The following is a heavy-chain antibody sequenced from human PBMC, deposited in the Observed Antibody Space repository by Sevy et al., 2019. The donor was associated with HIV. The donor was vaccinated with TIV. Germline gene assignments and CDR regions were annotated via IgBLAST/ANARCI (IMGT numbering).Heavy chain of an antibody. J-gene: IGHJ3*02. CDR1: GFTFISYA. Sequence: GGCLRLSCKPSGFTFISYAMNCVRQAPGKGLEWVSTIYGSSGATYYGDSVKGRFTISRDNSKNTLYLQMNSLRTEDTTVYYCAGGRYARSGSFDAFDIWGQGTMVTVSS. CDR3: AGGRYARSGSFDAFDI. V-gene: IGHV3-23*01. D-gene: IGHD3-22*01. CDR2: IYGSSGAT.